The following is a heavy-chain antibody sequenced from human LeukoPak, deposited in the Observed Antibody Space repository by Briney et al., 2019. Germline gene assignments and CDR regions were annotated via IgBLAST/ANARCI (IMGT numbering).Heavy chain of an antibody. CDR3: VRLRRNSDTSGFCYYYDF. CDR1: GYTFSSYS. CDR2: ISVRSNYI. D-gene: IGHD3-22*01. V-gene: IGHV3-21*01. Sequence: PGGSLRLSCVASGYTFSSYSINWVRQAPGKGLEWVSSISVRSNYIYYADSVRGRFSISRDDARDSLYLQMNSLRAEDTAVYYCVRLRRNSDTSGFCYYYDFWGKGTLVTVSS. J-gene: IGHJ4*02.